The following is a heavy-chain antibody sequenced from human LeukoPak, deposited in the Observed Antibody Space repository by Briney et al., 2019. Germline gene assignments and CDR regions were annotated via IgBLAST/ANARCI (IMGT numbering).Heavy chain of an antibody. CDR2: ISTSGSTI. D-gene: IGHD7-27*01. V-gene: IGHV3-11*04. Sequence: GGSLRLSCAASGFTFSDYYMSWIRQAPGKGLEWISYISTSGSTIYYADSVKGRFTISRDNAKNSLYLQMNSLRAEDTAVYYCARSGSPWYYFDYWGQGTLVTVSS. J-gene: IGHJ4*02. CDR1: GFTFSDYY. CDR3: ARSGSPWYYFDY.